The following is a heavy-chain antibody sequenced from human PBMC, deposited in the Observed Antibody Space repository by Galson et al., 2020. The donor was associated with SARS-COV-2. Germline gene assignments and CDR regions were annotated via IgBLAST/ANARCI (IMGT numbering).Heavy chain of an antibody. J-gene: IGHJ3*02. D-gene: IGHD3-16*01. V-gene: IGHV3-74*01. CDR1: GFTFSSYW. CDR2: IDLDGRSI. Sequence: QASETLSLTCAASGFTFSSYWMHWVRQAPGKGLVWVSRIDLDGRSIIYADSVKGRFTISRDNAKNTLYLQMNSLTVEDTAVYYCATGHIITGGAFDIWGQGTTVTVSS. CDR3: ATGHIITGGAFDI.